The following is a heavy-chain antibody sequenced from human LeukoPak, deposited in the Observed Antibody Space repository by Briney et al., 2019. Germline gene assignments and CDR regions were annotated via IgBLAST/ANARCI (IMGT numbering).Heavy chain of an antibody. Sequence: SETLSLTRTVSGVSISRYYWTWIRQSPGKGLEWIGYIYYTGSTTYNPSLKSRVTMSLDTSKSHFSLKLTSVAAADTAVYYCARGVQDYGNYVFDYWGQGTLVT. CDR1: GVSISRYY. D-gene: IGHD4-11*01. J-gene: IGHJ4*02. V-gene: IGHV4-59*01. CDR3: ARGVQDYGNYVFDY. CDR2: IYYTGST.